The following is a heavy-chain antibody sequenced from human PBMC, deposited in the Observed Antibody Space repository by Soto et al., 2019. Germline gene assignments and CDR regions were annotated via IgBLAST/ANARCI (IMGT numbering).Heavy chain of an antibody. CDR3: ARDQSSTSCYDH. J-gene: IGHJ4*02. CDR1: GGSISSYY. D-gene: IGHD2-2*01. V-gene: IGHV4-59*01. Sequence: SETLSLTCTVSGGSISSYYWTWIRQPPGKGLEWIGYIYYSGSTNYNPSLKSRVTISVDTSKNQFSLKLSSVTAADTAVYYCARDQSSTSCYDHWGQGTLVTVSS. CDR2: IYYSGST.